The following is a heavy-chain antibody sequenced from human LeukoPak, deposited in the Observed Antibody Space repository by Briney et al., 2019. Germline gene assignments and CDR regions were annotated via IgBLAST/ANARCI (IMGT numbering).Heavy chain of an antibody. D-gene: IGHD3-9*01. CDR3: ARDPSYDILTGYKYAFDV. CDR1: GFTFSMYW. J-gene: IGHJ3*01. Sequence: PGGSLRLSCAASGFTFSMYWMSWVRQAPGKGLEWVANIKLDGSEKFYVGSVKGRFTISRDNAKNSLYLQMNSLRAEDTAVYYCARDPSYDILTGYKYAFDVWGQGTMVTVSS. V-gene: IGHV3-7*01. CDR2: IKLDGSEK.